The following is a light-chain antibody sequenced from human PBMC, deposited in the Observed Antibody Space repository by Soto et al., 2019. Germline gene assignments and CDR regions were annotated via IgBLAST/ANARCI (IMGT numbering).Light chain of an antibody. J-gene: IGKJ5*01. CDR2: DAS. CDR3: QQANSFYT. Sequence: DIQMTQSPSTLSASVGDTVTVTCRASQSVSGLFSCYQQPPGTPPNLLIFDASTLQSGVPSRFSGSGSGTDFTLTISSLQPEDFATYYCQQANSFYTFGQGTRLEI. CDR1: QSVSGL. V-gene: IGKV1-12*01.